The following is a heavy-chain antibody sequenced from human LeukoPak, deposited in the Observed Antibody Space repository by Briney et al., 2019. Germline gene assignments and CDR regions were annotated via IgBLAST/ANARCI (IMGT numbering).Heavy chain of an antibody. CDR2: VSSSGTTI. CDR3: ARQVASGFDP. CDR1: GFTFSSYE. V-gene: IGHV3-48*03. Sequence: GGSLRLFCAASGFTFSSYEMNWVRQAPGKGLEWVSYVSSSGTTIYYADSVKGRFTVSRDNAKNSLYLQMNSLRAEDTAVYYCARQVASGFDPWGQGTLVTVSS. J-gene: IGHJ5*02.